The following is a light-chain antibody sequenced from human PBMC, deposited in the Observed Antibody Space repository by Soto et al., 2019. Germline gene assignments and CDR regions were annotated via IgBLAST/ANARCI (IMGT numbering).Light chain of an antibody. J-gene: IGKJ4*01. V-gene: IGKV3-20*01. CDR2: DAS. Sequence: EIVLTQAPDTLSLYPGERATLSCRASQSVRSNYLAWYQQKPGQAPRFLIYDASSRATVIPDRFSGSGSGTDFTLTISRLEPEDFAVYYCQQSGSSPLTFCGGTKVEI. CDR3: QQSGSSPLT. CDR1: QSVRSNY.